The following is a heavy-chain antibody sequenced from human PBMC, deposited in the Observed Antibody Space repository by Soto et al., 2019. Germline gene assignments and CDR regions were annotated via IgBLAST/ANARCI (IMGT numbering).Heavy chain of an antibody. J-gene: IGHJ6*03. V-gene: IGHV4-39*01. CDR3: ARSGVSGYYYYYMAV. CDR2: IYYSGST. Sequence: QLQLQESGPGLVKPSETLSLTCTVSGGSISSSSYYWGWIRQPPGKGLEWIGSIYYSGSTYYNPSLKSRVTISVDTSKNPFSLKLSSVTAADTAVYYCARSGVSGYYYYYMAVWGKGTTVTVSS. CDR1: GGSISSSSYY. D-gene: IGHD3-10*01.